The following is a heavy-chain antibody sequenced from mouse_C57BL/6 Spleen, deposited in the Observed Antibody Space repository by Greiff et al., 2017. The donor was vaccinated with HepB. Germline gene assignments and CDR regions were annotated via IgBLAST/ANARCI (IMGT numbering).Heavy chain of an antibody. CDR2: ISSGGSYT. CDR3: ARQGGSGYFDY. CDR1: GFTFSSYG. J-gene: IGHJ2*01. Sequence: EVKLVESGGDLVKPGGSLKLSCAASGFTFSSYGMSWVRQTPDKRLEWVATISSGGSYTYYPDSVKGRFTISRDNAKNTLYLQMSSLTSEDTAMYYCARQGGSGYFDYWGQGTTLTVSS. D-gene: IGHD1-1*02. V-gene: IGHV5-6*02.